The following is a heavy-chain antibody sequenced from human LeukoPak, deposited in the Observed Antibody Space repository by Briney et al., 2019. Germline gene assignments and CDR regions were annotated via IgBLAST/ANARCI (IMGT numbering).Heavy chain of an antibody. CDR2: IYSGGST. CDR1: GFTVSSNY. Sequence: GGSLRLSCAASGFTVSSNYMNWVRQAPGKGLEWVSVIYSGGSTHYADSVKGRFTISRDNAKNSLYLQMNSLRAEDTAVYYCARRDVWGKGTTVTVSS. V-gene: IGHV3-66*01. CDR3: ARRDV. J-gene: IGHJ6*04.